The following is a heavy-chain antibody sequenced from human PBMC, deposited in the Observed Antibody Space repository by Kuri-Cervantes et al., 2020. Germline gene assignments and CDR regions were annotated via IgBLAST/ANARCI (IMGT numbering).Heavy chain of an antibody. CDR2: ISGSGGST. CDR1: GFTFSNAW. Sequence: GESLKISCAASGFTFSNAWMSWVRQAPGKGLEWVSAISGSGGSTYYADSVKGRFTISRDNAKNTLELQMNSLRGEDTAVYYCARDDNYYGSGSPSYYMDVWGRGTTVTVSS. V-gene: IGHV3-23*01. J-gene: IGHJ6*03. CDR3: ARDDNYYGSGSPSYYMDV. D-gene: IGHD3-10*01.